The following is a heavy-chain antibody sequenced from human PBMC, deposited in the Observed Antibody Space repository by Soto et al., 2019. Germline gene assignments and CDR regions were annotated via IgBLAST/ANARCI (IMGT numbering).Heavy chain of an antibody. CDR2: ISYDGSNK. D-gene: IGHD3-3*01. V-gene: IGHV3-30*18. Sequence: GGSLRLSCAASGFTFSSYGMHWVRQAPGKGLEWVAVISYDGSNKYYADSVKGRFTISRDNSKNTLYLQMNSLRAEDTAVYYCAKDRGKFLEWIMRGMDVWGQGTTVTVSS. CDR1: GFTFSSYG. CDR3: AKDRGKFLEWIMRGMDV. J-gene: IGHJ6*02.